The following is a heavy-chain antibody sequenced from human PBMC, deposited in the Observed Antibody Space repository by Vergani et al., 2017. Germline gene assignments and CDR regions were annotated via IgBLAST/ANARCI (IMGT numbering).Heavy chain of an antibody. Sequence: EVQLVQSGAEVKKPGESLKISCKGSGYSFTSYWIGWVRQMPGKGLEWMGIIYPGDSDTRYSPSFQGQVTISADKSISTAYLQWSSLKASDTAMYYCARHLHCSSTSCSGIYYMDGWGKGTTVTVSS. CDR2: IYPGDSDT. V-gene: IGHV5-51*01. D-gene: IGHD2-2*01. J-gene: IGHJ6*03. CDR3: ARHLHCSSTSCSGIYYMDG. CDR1: GYSFTSYW.